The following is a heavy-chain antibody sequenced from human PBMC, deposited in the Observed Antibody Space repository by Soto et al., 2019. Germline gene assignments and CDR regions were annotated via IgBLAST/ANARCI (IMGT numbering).Heavy chain of an antibody. Sequence: NPSETLSLTCTVSGDSISGYYWYWIRQPAGKGLEWIGRMYTSGITNYNPSLKSRVTMSVDTSKNQFSLKLTSVTAADTAVYYCARDVKGVSAATLYWGQGTLVTVSS. CDR3: ARDVKGVSAATLY. V-gene: IGHV4-4*07. J-gene: IGHJ4*02. CDR1: GDSISGYY. D-gene: IGHD2-2*01. CDR2: MYTSGIT.